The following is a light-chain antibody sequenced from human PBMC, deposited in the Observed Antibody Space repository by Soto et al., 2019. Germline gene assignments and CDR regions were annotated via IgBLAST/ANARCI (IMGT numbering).Light chain of an antibody. CDR1: SSDIGGYNY. Sequence: QSALTQPASVSGSPGQSITISCTGTSSDIGGYNYVSWYQQHPGKAPKLMIFDVSTRPSGVSSRFSGSRSGNTASLTISGIQAEDEADYFCSSYTPSTVLFGGGTKLTVL. V-gene: IGLV2-14*01. CDR2: DVS. CDR3: SSYTPSTVL. J-gene: IGLJ2*01.